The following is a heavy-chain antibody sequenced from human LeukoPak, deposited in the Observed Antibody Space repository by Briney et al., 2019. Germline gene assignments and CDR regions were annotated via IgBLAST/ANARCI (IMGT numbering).Heavy chain of an antibody. CDR2: IYTSVCT. V-gene: IGHV4-61*02. CDR1: GGSISSSNYY. J-gene: IGHJ4*02. Sequence: PSQTLSLTCSVSGGSISSSNYYWRWSRQPAGKGLEWIGRIYTSVCTNYNPSLKSRVTISVDTSRNQFSLKLSSVTAADTAVYYCARGLWFGDENPPYFDYWGQGILVTVSS. CDR3: ARGLWFGDENPPYFDY. D-gene: IGHD3-10*01.